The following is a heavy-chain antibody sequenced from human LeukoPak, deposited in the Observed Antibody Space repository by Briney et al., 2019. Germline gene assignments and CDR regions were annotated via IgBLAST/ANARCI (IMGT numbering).Heavy chain of an antibody. D-gene: IGHD2-21*02. Sequence: SETLSLTCAVSGVSFDDYYWSWVRQTPGKGLEWIGEINHSGYTNDSPSLKSRVTLSIDTSRKQFSLNLRSVTVADTGIYYCTRMTAGHDYWGQGTLDTVSS. CDR2: INHSGYT. J-gene: IGHJ4*02. CDR3: TRMTAGHDY. CDR1: GVSFDDYY. V-gene: IGHV4-34*01.